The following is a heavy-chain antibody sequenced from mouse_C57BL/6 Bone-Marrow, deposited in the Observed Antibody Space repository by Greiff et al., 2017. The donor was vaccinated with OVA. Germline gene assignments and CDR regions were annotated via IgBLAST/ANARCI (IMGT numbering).Heavy chain of an antibody. CDR3: TIITTVVAYYFDY. J-gene: IGHJ2*01. CDR1: GYTFTSYW. D-gene: IGHD1-1*01. CDR2: IDPNSGGT. Sequence: QVQLQQPGAELVKPGASVKLSCKASGYTFTSYWMHWVKQRPGRGLEWIGRIDPNSGGTKYNEKFKSKATLTVDKPSSTAYMELSSLTNEDSAVYYCTIITTVVAYYFDYWGQGTTLTVSS. V-gene: IGHV1-62-3*01.